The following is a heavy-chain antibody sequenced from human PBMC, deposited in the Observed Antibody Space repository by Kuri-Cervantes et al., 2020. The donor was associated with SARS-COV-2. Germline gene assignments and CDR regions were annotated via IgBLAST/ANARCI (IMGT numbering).Heavy chain of an antibody. CDR2: ISGSGGST. CDR3: AKPATVTTRYWFDP. J-gene: IGHJ5*02. D-gene: IGHD4-11*01. CDR1: GFTFSSYA. Sequence: GVLKISCAASGFTFSSYAMSWVRQAPGKGLEWVSAISGSGGSTYYADSVKGRFTISRDNSKNTLYLQMNSLRAEDTAVYYCAKPATVTTRYWFDPWGQGTLVTVSS. V-gene: IGHV3-23*01.